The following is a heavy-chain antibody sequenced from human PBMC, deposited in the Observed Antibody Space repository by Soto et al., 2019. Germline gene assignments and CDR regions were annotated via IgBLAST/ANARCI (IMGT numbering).Heavy chain of an antibody. CDR1: GGSISSGGYY. Sequence: TLSLTCTVSGGSISSGGYYWNWIRQPPGKGLEWIGHIYEGGSTYSNPSLMSRANISLDTSKNLFSLNLKSGTAADTAVYYCTRGPSGDKVDFWGQGLLVTVSS. D-gene: IGHD7-27*01. CDR3: TRGPSGDKVDF. J-gene: IGHJ4*02. V-gene: IGHV4-30-4*08. CDR2: IYEGGST.